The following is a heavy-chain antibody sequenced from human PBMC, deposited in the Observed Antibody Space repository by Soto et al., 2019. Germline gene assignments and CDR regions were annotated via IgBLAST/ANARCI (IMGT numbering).Heavy chain of an antibody. J-gene: IGHJ5*02. D-gene: IGHD3-22*01. Sequence: ASVKVSCKASGYTFTAYYMHWLRQAPGQGLEWMGWINPNSGGTKYAQKFQGRVTMTNDTSISTAYMELSRLGSDDAAVYYRARGDFDSSANYYAGWFDPWGQGTLVTVSS. CDR3: ARGDFDSSANYYAGWFDP. V-gene: IGHV1-2*02. CDR2: INPNSGGT. CDR1: GYTFTAYY.